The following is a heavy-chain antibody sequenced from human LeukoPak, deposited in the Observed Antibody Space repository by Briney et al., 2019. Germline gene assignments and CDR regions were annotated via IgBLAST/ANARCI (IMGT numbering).Heavy chain of an antibody. CDR3: ARGVIAAAGLGLFDP. V-gene: IGHV1-8*02. J-gene: IGHJ5*02. Sequence: ASVKVSCKASGYTFTGYYMHWVQQAPGQGLEWMGWMNPNSGNTGYAQKFQGRVTMTRNTSISTAYMELSSLRSEDTAVYYCARGVIAAAGLGLFDPWGQGTLVTVSS. D-gene: IGHD6-13*01. CDR2: MNPNSGNT. CDR1: GYTFTGYY.